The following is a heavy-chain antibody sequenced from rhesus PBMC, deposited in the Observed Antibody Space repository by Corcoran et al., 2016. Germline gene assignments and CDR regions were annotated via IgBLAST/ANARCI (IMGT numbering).Heavy chain of an antibody. CDR3: ARHNVLQTVAATGGLDS. CDR1: GYSISSGYY. Sequence: QVQLQESGPGLVKPSETLSLTCAVSGYSISSGYYWGWIRQPPGKGLEYIGYISGSSGSTYYNPSLKSRVTISKDTSKNQFSLKLSSVTTADTAVYYCARHNVLQTVAATGGLDSWGQGVVVTVSS. V-gene: IGHV4-99*01. CDR2: ISGSSGST. D-gene: IGHD4-29*01. J-gene: IGHJ6*01.